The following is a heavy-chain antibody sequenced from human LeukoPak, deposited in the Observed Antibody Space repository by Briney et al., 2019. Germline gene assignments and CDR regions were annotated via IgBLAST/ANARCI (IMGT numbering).Heavy chain of an antibody. CDR2: IYSGGST. J-gene: IGHJ4*02. Sequence: GGSLRLSCAASGFTVSSNYMSWVRQAPGKGLEWVSVIYSGGSTYYADSVKGRFTISRDNSKNTLYLQMNSLRAEDTAVYYCAGDLARGLTWAYDYWGQGTLVTVSS. CDR3: AGDLARGLTWAYDY. D-gene: IGHD3-9*01. V-gene: IGHV3-66*02. CDR1: GFTVSSNY.